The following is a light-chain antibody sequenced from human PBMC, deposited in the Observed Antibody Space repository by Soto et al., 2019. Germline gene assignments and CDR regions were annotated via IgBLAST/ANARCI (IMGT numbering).Light chain of an antibody. Sequence: EIVLTQSPGTLSLSPGERATLSCRASQSVSSSYLAWYQQKPGQAPRPLIYGASSRATGIPDRFSGSGSGTDFTLTISRLEPEDFAVYYCQQYGSAFGQGTKVDIK. CDR2: GAS. CDR3: QQYGSA. J-gene: IGKJ1*01. V-gene: IGKV3-20*01. CDR1: QSVSSSY.